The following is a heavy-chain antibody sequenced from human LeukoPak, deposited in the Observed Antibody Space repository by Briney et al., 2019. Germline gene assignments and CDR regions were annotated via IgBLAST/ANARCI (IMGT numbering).Heavy chain of an antibody. V-gene: IGHV3-48*03. CDR2: ISGSGIK. CDR3: AKETVVVLAATPDAFDI. Sequence: SGGSLRLSCAASRSTFSSYEMNWVRQAPGKGLEWVSYISGSGIKHYADSVKGRFTISRDNAKNSLYLQMNSLRVEDTAVYYCAKETVVVLAATPDAFDIWGQGTMVTVSS. D-gene: IGHD2-15*01. CDR1: RSTFSSYE. J-gene: IGHJ3*02.